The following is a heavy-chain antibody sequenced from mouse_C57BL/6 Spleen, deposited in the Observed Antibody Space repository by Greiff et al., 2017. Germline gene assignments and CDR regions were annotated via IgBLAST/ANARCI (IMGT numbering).Heavy chain of an antibody. J-gene: IGHJ2*01. Sequence: EVQVVESGGGLVKPGGSLKLSCAASGFTFSSYTMSWVRQTPEKRLEWVATISGGGGNPYYPDSVKGRFTISRDNAKNTLYLQMSSLRSEDTALYYCARQYDGYLYWGQGTTLTVSS. CDR1: GFTFSSYT. V-gene: IGHV5-9*01. D-gene: IGHD2-3*01. CDR3: ARQYDGYLY. CDR2: ISGGGGNP.